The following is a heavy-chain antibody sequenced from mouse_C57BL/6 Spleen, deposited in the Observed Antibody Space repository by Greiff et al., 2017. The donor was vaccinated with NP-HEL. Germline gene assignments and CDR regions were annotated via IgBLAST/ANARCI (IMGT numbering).Heavy chain of an antibody. CDR1: GFTFSNYW. J-gene: IGHJ3*01. CDR2: IRLKSDNYAT. D-gene: IGHD5-1*01. Sequence: DVKLVESGGGLVQPGGSMKLSCVASGFTFSNYWMNWVRQSPEKGLEWVAQIRLKSDNYATHYAESVKGRFTISRDDSKSSVYLQMNNLRAEDTGIYYCTKYQGFAYWGQGTLVTVSA. CDR3: TKYQGFAY. V-gene: IGHV6-3*01.